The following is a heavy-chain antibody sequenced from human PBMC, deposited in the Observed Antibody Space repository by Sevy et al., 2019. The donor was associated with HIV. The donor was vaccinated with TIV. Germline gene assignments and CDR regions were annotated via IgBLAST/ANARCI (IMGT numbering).Heavy chain of an antibody. J-gene: IGHJ3*02. CDR3: ARGGSLGAFDI. CDR1: GFTFSSYW. CDR2: INTDGTIT. Sequence: GGSLRLSCAASGFTFSSYWMHWVRQSPGKGLEWVSRINTDGTITTYADSVKGRFTISRDNAKNTLNMEMNSLRAEDTAVYYCARGGSLGAFDIWGRGTLVTVSS. V-gene: IGHV3-74*03. D-gene: IGHD1-26*01.